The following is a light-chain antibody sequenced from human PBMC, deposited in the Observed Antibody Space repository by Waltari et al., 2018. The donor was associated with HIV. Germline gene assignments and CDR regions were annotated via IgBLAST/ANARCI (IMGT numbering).Light chain of an antibody. CDR3: SSYTRTGTVV. V-gene: IGLV2-14*01. Sequence: LTQPASVSGSPGQSITISCTGSSSDVGGYNYVSWYQQHPGKAPKLMIYEVTNRPSGVSYRFSGSNSGNPASLTISGLQVEDEADYYCSSYTRTGTVVFGGGTKLTVL. CDR2: EVT. J-gene: IGLJ2*01. CDR1: SSDVGGYNY.